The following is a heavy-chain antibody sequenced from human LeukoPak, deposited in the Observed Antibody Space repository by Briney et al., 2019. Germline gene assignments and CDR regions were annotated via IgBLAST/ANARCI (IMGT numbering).Heavy chain of an antibody. CDR3: AREGLYCSGGSCYPRYYYYYYMDV. Sequence: SETLSLTCTVSGGSISSYYWSWIRQPAGKGLEWIGRIYTSGSTNYNPSLKSRVTISVDTSKNQFSLKLSSVTAADTAVYYCAREGLYCSGGSCYPRYYYYYYMDVWGKGTTVTISS. J-gene: IGHJ6*03. CDR1: GGSISSYY. CDR2: IYTSGST. D-gene: IGHD2-15*01. V-gene: IGHV4-4*07.